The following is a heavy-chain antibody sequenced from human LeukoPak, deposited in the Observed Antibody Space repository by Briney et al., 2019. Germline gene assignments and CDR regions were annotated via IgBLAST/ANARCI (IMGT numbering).Heavy chain of an antibody. CDR2: ISGSGGST. Sequence: PGRSLRLSCAASGFTFDDYAMHWVRQAPGKGLEWVSAISGSGGSTYYADSVKGRFTISRDNSKNTLYLQMNRLRAEDTAVYYCASRISSSTSSRYFDYWGQGTLVTVSS. CDR1: GFTFDDYA. J-gene: IGHJ4*02. V-gene: IGHV3-23*01. CDR3: ASRISSSTSSRYFDY. D-gene: IGHD2-2*01.